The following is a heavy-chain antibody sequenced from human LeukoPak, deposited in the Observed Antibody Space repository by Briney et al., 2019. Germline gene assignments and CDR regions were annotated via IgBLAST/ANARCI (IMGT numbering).Heavy chain of an antibody. CDR3: AKHRRSTLVTAYFDY. J-gene: IGHJ4*02. CDR2: ISGSGGSS. D-gene: IGHD2-21*02. CDR1: GFTFSSYA. Sequence: GGSLRLSCAASGFTFSSYAMSGVRQAPGKGLEWVSTISGSGGSSYDADSVKGRFTIFRDNSENTLYLQMNSLRAEDTAVYYCAKHRRSTLVTAYFDYWGQENLVTVSS. V-gene: IGHV3-23*01.